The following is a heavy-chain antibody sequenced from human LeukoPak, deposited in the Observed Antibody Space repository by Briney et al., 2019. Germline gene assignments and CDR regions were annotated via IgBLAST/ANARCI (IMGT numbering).Heavy chain of an antibody. CDR3: AAYNSAWYMGDY. D-gene: IGHD6-19*01. Sequence: ASVKVSCKASGDIFSGYYMHWVRQAPGQGLEWMGWINPNTGGTDYAQKFQGRVTMTRDTSISTAYMELSRLTSDDTAVYYCAAYNSAWYMGDYWGQGTLATVSS. J-gene: IGHJ4*02. CDR2: INPNTGGT. CDR1: GDIFSGYY. V-gene: IGHV1-2*02.